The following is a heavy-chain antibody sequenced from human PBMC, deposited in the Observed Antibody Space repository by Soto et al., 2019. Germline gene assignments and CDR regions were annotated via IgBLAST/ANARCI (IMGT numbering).Heavy chain of an antibody. CDR3: AKDKAVAGDTHDY. CDR2: ISSYGSET. D-gene: IGHD6-19*01. Sequence: GGSLRLSCAASGFTFSRYWVHWVRQAPGKGLVWVSRISSYGSETHYADSVKGRFTISRDNSKNTLYLQMNSLRAEDTAVYYCAKDKAVAGDTHDYWGQGTLVTVSS. J-gene: IGHJ4*02. V-gene: IGHV3-74*01. CDR1: GFTFSRYW.